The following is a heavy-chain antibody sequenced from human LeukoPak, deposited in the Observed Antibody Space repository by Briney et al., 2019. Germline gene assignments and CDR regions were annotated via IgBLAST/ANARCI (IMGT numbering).Heavy chain of an antibody. V-gene: IGHV4-61*02. D-gene: IGHD1-26*01. CDR3: ARLGGSPTNY. Sequence: PSETLSLTCTVSGGSISSGSYYWSWIRQPAGKGLEWIGRIYTSGSTNYNPSLKSRVTISVDTSKNQFSLKLSSVTAADTAVYYCARLGGSPTNYWGQGTLVTVSS. J-gene: IGHJ4*02. CDR2: IYTSGST. CDR1: GGSISSGSYY.